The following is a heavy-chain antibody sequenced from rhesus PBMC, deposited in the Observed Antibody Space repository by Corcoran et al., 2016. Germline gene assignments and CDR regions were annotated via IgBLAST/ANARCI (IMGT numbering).Heavy chain of an antibody. V-gene: IGHV4-76*01. CDR3: GSGSWNGGLDS. J-gene: IGHJ6*01. CDR1: GGSISGGYD. CDR2: IYGSSGST. D-gene: IGHD6-25*01. Sequence: QVQLQESGPGVVKPSETLSLTCAVSGGSISGGYDWSWIRQPPGTGLVWIGYIYGSSGSTNYNPSRKNRVTISKDAAKNEFSLKLSSVTAAYTAVYYCGSGSWNGGLDSWGQGVVVTVSS.